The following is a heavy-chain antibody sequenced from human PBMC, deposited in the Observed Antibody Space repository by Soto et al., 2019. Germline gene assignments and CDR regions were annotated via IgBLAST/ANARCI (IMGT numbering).Heavy chain of an antibody. Sequence: GGSLRLSCAASGLTFSSYAMSWVRQAPGKGLEWVSAISGSGGSTYYADSVKGRFTISRDNSKNTLYLQMNSLRAEDTAVYYCAKALTGTIRALDYWGQGTLVTVSS. D-gene: IGHD1-7*01. V-gene: IGHV3-23*01. J-gene: IGHJ4*02. CDR3: AKALTGTIRALDY. CDR2: ISGSGGST. CDR1: GLTFSSYA.